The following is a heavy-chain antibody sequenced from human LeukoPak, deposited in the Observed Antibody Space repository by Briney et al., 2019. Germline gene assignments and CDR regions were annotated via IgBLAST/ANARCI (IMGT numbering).Heavy chain of an antibody. J-gene: IGHJ4*02. CDR1: GFPFSNYW. CDR3: VRDRGYSTFDY. Sequence: PGGSLRLSCAGSGFPFSNYWMSWVRDAPGKGLELVANMKEDGGEINYVDSVKGRFTISRDNAKNSLDLQMNSLRVDDTAVYYCVRDRGYSTFDYWGQGTLVIVSS. CDR2: MKEDGGEI. V-gene: IGHV3-7*01. D-gene: IGHD4-23*01.